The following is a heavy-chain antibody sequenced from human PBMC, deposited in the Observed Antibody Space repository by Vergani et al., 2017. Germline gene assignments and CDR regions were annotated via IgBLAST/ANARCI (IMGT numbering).Heavy chain of an antibody. J-gene: IGHJ2*01. CDR1: GFTFSDYY. CDR3: ARVSIVVVTANDWYFDL. Sequence: VQLLESGGGLVKPGGSLRLSCAASGFTFSDYYMSWIRQAPGKGLEWVSYISSSGSTIYYADSVKGRFTISRDNAKNSLYLQMNSLRAEDTAVYCCARVSIVVVTANDWYFDLWGRGTLVTVSS. CDR2: ISSSGSTI. V-gene: IGHV3-11*01. D-gene: IGHD2-21*02.